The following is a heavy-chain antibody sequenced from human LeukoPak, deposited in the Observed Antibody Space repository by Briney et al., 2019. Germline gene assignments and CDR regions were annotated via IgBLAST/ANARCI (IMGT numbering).Heavy chain of an antibody. D-gene: IGHD2-21*02. V-gene: IGHV4-59*08. Sequence: SETLSPTCTVSGGSISSYYWSWIRQPPGKGPEWIGYIYYSGSTNYNPSLKSRVTISVDTSKNQFSLKLSSVTAADTAVYYCARLAVTPHLMDYWGQGTLVTVSS. CDR2: IYYSGST. J-gene: IGHJ4*02. CDR3: ARLAVTPHLMDY. CDR1: GGSISSYY.